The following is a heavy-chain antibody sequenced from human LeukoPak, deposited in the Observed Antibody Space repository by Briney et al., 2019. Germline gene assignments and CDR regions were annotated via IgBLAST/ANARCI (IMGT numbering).Heavy chain of an antibody. CDR3: AKDKSSGWYYFDY. V-gene: IGHV3-9*03. Sequence: GGSLRLSCAASGFTVSSNYMSWVRQAPGKGLEWVSGISWNSGSIGYADSVKGRFTISRDNAKNSLYLQMNSLRAEDMALYYCAKDKSSGWYYFDYWGQGTLVTVSS. J-gene: IGHJ4*02. D-gene: IGHD6-19*01. CDR2: ISWNSGSI. CDR1: GFTVSSNY.